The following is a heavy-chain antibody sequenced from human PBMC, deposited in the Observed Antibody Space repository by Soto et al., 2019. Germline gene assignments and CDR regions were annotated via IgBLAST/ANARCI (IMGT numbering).Heavy chain of an antibody. CDR3: AKGYYCYGDALDI. CDR2: ISVSGGKI. CDR1: GFTFSNNT. J-gene: IGHJ3*02. D-gene: IGHD1-26*01. V-gene: IGHV3-23*01. Sequence: PGVSLSLSCAASGFTFSNNTMTWVRQAPSTGLEWVSTISVSGGKIFYADSVKDQFTISRVNTKNNQFLQMNSLRAGDTGVYFCAKGYYCYGDALDIWGQGTMGPGS.